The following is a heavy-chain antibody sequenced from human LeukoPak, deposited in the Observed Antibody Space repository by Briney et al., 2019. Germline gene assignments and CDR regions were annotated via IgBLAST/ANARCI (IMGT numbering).Heavy chain of an antibody. J-gene: IGHJ6*02. CDR3: AREGKESYGMDV. V-gene: IGHV3-33*01. CDR2: IWNDGSKK. CDR1: GFILSIYG. Sequence: GGPLRLSCEGSGFILSIYGIPWVRQAPGKGLEWVAVIWNDGSKKYYADSVMGRFTISRDNSRSTVYLQMNSLTAEDTAVYYCAREGKESYGMDVWGQGTTVTVSS. D-gene: IGHD3-10*01.